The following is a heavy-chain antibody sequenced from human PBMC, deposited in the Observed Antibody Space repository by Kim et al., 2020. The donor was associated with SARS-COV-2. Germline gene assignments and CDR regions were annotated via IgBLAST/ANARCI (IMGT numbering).Heavy chain of an antibody. D-gene: IGHD1-26*01. J-gene: IGHJ4*02. CDR1: GFTFSSYG. V-gene: IGHV3-30*18. CDR3: AKEHYSGSYPRGLHFDY. Sequence: GGSLRLSCAASGFTFSSYGMHWVRQAPGKGLEWVAVISYDGSNKYYADSVKGRFTISRDNSKNTLYLQMNSLRAEDTAVYYCAKEHYSGSYPRGLHFDYWGQGTLVTVSS. CDR2: ISYDGSNK.